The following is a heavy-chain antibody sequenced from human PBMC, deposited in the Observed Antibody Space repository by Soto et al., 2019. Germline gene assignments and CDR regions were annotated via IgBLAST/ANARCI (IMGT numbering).Heavy chain of an antibody. CDR1: GGSISSGDYY. CDR3: ARELGGPDPYYGMDV. Sequence: QVQLQESGPGLVKHSQTLSLTCTVSGGSISSGDYYWSWIHQPPGKGLEWIGYIYYSGSTYYNPSLKSRVTISVDTSKNQFSLKLSSVTAADTAVYYCARELGGPDPYYGMDVWGQGTTVTVSS. CDR2: IYYSGST. J-gene: IGHJ6*02. D-gene: IGHD2-15*01. V-gene: IGHV4-30-4*01.